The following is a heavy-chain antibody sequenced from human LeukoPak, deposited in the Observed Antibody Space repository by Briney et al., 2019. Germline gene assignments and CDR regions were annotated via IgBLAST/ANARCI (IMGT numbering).Heavy chain of an antibody. D-gene: IGHD2-2*01. CDR2: ISHNGGTT. Sequence: GGSLRLSCAASGSTFSGYAMHWVRQAPGKGLEYVSAISHNGGTTYYANSVKGRFTISRDNSKDTLYLQMGSLRLEDMAVYYCARDGPVYTYYQLSHYYYGMDVWGQGTTVTVSS. V-gene: IGHV3-64*01. J-gene: IGHJ6*02. CDR3: ARDGPVYTYYQLSHYYYGMDV. CDR1: GSTFSGYA.